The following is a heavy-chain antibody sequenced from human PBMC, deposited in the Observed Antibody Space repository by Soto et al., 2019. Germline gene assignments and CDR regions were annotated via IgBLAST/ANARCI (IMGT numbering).Heavy chain of an antibody. J-gene: IGHJ4*02. V-gene: IGHV3-23*01. CDR3: AKPPYYGSGSSDY. D-gene: IGHD3-10*01. CDR1: GFTFSSYA. Sequence: LRLSCAASGFTFSSYAMSWVRQAPGKGLEWVSAISGSGGSTYYADSVKGRFTISRDNSKNTLYLQMNSLRAEDTAVYYCAKPPYYGSGSSDYWGQGTLVTVSS. CDR2: ISGSGGST.